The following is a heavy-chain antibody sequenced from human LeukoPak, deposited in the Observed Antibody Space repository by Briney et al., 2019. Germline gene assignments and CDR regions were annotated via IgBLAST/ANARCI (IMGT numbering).Heavy chain of an antibody. V-gene: IGHV1-8*03. D-gene: IGHD3-22*01. CDR2: MNPNSGNT. Sequence: APVTVSFKASGYTFTDYYMHWVRQAPGQGLEWMGWMNPNSGNTGYAQKFQGRVTITRNTSISTAYMELSSLRSEDTAVYYCAARYYDSSGYYYFQHWGQGTLVTVSS. CDR1: GYTFTDYY. CDR3: AARYYDSSGYYYFQH. J-gene: IGHJ1*01.